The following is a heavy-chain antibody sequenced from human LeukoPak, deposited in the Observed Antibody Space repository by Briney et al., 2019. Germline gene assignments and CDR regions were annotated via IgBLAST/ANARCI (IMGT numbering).Heavy chain of an antibody. CDR3: ARGRDTAMVYYYYYYMDV. J-gene: IGHJ6*03. V-gene: IGHV4-34*01. CDR1: GGSFSGFY. D-gene: IGHD5-18*01. CDR2: INHSGST. Sequence: SQTQCLIRGVYGGSFSGFYWSGIRHPSGKGWEESREINHSGSTNYNPSLKSRVTVSVDTSKNQFSLKLSSVTAADTAVYYCARGRDTAMVYYYYYYMDVWGKGTTVTVSS.